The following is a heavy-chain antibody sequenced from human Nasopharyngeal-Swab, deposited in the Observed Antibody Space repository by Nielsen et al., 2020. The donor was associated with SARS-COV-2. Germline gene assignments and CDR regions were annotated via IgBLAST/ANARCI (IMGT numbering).Heavy chain of an antibody. V-gene: IGHV4-59*08. D-gene: IGHD2-15*01. CDR3: ARMDAATDF. CDR1: GGSINDYY. Sequence: SETLSLTCNVSGGSINDYYWNWIRQPPGKGLEWVGYVYYTGGTSYNPSLKSRVTISLDTSKKQFSLRLTSVTPADTAIYYCARMDAATDFWGQGTLVTVSS. J-gene: IGHJ4*02. CDR2: VYYTGGT.